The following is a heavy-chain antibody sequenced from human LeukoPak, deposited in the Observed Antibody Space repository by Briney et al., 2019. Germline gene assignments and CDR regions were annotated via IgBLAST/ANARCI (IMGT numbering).Heavy chain of an antibody. CDR3: ARDHEWLYYFDY. CDR1: GGTFSSYA. Sequence: SVKVSCKASGGTFSSYAISWVRQAPGQGLEWMGRIIPIFGTANYAQKFQGRVTITTDESTSTAYMELSSLRSEDTAVYYCARDHEWLYYFDYWGQGTLVTVSS. CDR2: IIPIFGTA. V-gene: IGHV1-69*05. D-gene: IGHD3-3*01. J-gene: IGHJ4*02.